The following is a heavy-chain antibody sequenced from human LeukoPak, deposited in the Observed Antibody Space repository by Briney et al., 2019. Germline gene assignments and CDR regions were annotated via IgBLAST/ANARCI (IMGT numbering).Heavy chain of an antibody. D-gene: IGHD3-22*01. V-gene: IGHV1-2*02. CDR3: ARELDYDSSVYSFDY. J-gene: IGHJ4*02. CDR2: INPNSGGT. CDR1: GYTSTGYY. Sequence: ASVKVSCKASGYTSTGYYMHWVRQAPGQGLEWMGWINPNSGGTNYAQKFQGRVTMTRDTSISTAYMELSRLRSDDTAVYYCARELDYDSSVYSFDYWGQGTLVTVSS.